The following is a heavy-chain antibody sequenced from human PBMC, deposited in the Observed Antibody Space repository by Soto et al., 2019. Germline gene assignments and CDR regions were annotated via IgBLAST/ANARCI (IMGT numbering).Heavy chain of an antibody. CDR1: GGSFSGYY. J-gene: IGHJ4*02. CDR2: INHSGST. CDR3: ARGMRDYGDDWYYFDY. D-gene: IGHD4-17*01. Sequence: QVQLQQWGAGLLKPSETLSLTCAVYGGSFSGYYWSWIRQPPGKGLEWIGEINHSGSTNYNPSLKSRVTISVDTSKNQFSLKLSSVTAAATAVYYCARGMRDYGDDWYYFDYWGQGTLVTVSS. V-gene: IGHV4-34*01.